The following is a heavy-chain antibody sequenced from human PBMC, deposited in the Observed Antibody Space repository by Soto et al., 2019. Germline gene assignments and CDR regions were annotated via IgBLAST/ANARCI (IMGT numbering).Heavy chain of an antibody. V-gene: IGHV4-34*01. CDR1: GGSFSGYY. D-gene: IGHD6-19*01. J-gene: IGHJ4*02. CDR2: VNQSGTT. CDR3: ARRYSSGWYYFHY. Sequence: QAELQQWGAGLLKPSETLSLTCAVYGGSFSGYYWNWIRQPPGKGLEWIGEVNQSGTTNHNPSLKSRSAISVDRSKSQFSLKLTSVTAADTAVYYCARRYSSGWYYFHYWGQGALVTVSS.